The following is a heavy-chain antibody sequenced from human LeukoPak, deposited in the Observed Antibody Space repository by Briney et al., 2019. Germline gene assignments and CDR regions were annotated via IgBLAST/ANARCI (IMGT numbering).Heavy chain of an antibody. Sequence: GGSLRLSCAASGLTVSSNCMSWVRQAPGKGLEWVSFIYSSGSTYYTDSVKGRFTISRDNSKNTLYLQMNSLRAEDTAVYYCARRAGDYSHPYDYWGQGILVTVSS. CDR1: GLTVSSNC. V-gene: IGHV3-53*01. CDR3: ARRAGDYSHPYDY. CDR2: IYSSGST. J-gene: IGHJ4*02. D-gene: IGHD3-22*01.